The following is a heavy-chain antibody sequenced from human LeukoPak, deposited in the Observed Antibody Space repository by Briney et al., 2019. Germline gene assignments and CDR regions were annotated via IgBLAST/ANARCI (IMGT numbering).Heavy chain of an antibody. Sequence: SETLSLTCTVSGGSLSSSSYYWGWIRQPPGKGLEWIGSIYYSGSTYYNPSLKSRVTISVDTSKNQSSLKLSSVTAADTAVYYCARQPRSYYDSSGYFLWGQGTLVTVSS. CDR2: IYYSGST. J-gene: IGHJ4*02. CDR1: GGSLSSSSYY. CDR3: ARQPRSYYDSSGYFL. V-gene: IGHV4-39*01. D-gene: IGHD3-22*01.